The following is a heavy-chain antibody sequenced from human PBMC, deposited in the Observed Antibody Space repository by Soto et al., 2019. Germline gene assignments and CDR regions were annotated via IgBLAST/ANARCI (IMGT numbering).Heavy chain of an antibody. V-gene: IGHV5-10-1*01. CDR3: ARLQAAAGKNYYGMDV. D-gene: IGHD6-13*01. J-gene: IGHJ6*02. CDR1: GYSFTSYW. Sequence: GESLKISCKGSGYSFTSYWISWVRQMPGKGLEWMGRIDPSDSYTNYSPSFQGHVTISADKSISTAYPQWSSLKASDTAMYYCARLQAAAGKNYYGMDVWGQGTTVTVSS. CDR2: IDPSDSYT.